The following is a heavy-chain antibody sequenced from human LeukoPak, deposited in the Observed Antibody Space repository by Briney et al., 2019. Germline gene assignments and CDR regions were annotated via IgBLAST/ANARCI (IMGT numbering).Heavy chain of an antibody. Sequence: PSEALSLTCVVYGGSFSNYFLTWIRQPPGKGLEWIGEINHSGSTNYNPSLKSRVTMSVETSKNQFSLKLSSVTAADAAVYYCARDYSGGNCYSGVIDYWGQGTLVTVSS. CDR3: ARDYSGGNCYSGVIDY. CDR2: INHSGST. V-gene: IGHV4-34*01. J-gene: IGHJ4*02. D-gene: IGHD2-15*01. CDR1: GGSFSNYF.